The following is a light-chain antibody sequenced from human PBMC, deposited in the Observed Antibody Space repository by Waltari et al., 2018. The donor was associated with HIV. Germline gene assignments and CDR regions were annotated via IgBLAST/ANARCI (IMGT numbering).Light chain of an antibody. CDR3: SSFAVNDNFNWV. Sequence: QSALTQPPSASGSPGQSVTISCTGTSSDIGHYNYVSWSQQHPGKAPKVMIFEVSRRPSGVPDRFSGSKSGNTASLTVSGLQAEDEAYYYCSSFAVNDNFNWVFGGGTKLTVL. V-gene: IGLV2-8*01. J-gene: IGLJ3*02. CDR1: SSDIGHYNY. CDR2: EVS.